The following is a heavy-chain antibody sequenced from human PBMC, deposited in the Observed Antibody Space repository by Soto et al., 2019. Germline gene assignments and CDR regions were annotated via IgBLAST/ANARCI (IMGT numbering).Heavy chain of an antibody. J-gene: IGHJ4*02. V-gene: IGHV4-31*03. CDR3: ASSFGVAAAGPFDY. CDR1: GGSISSGGYY. D-gene: IGHD6-13*01. CDR2: IYYSGST. Sequence: QVQLQESGPGLVKPSQTLSLTCTVSGGSISSGGYYWSWIRQHPGKGLEWIGYIYYSGSTFYNPFLESRVTTSVDTSKNQFSLNLSSLTAADTAVYYCASSFGVAAAGPFDYRGQGTLVTVSS.